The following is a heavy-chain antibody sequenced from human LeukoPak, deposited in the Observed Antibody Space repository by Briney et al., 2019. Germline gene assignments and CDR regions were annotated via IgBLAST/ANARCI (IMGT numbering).Heavy chain of an antibody. CDR1: GFSFSSYD. CDR3: VKEGLTYIRGGNGMDV. V-gene: IGHV3-23*01. J-gene: IGHJ6*02. CDR2: ISPGHAP. Sequence: GGSLRLSCTTSGFSFSSYDMTWVRQAPGEGLEWVSSISPGHAPSYADSVMGRFSISRDNSRNTLYLQMSSLRVEDTAVYYCVKEGLTYIRGGNGMDVWGQGTTVTVSS. D-gene: IGHD3-10*02.